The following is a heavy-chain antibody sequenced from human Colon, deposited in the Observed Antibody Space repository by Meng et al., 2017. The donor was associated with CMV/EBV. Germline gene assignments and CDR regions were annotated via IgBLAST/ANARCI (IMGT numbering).Heavy chain of an antibody. CDR2: ISGSGGST. CDR3: AKGYCSSTSCYGNFDY. CDR1: GFTFSSYA. Sequence: GFTFSSYAMSWVRQAPGKGLEWVSAISGSGGSTYYADSVKGRFTISRDNSKNTLYLQMNSLRAEDTAVYYCAKGYCSSTSCYGNFDYWGQGTLVTVSS. D-gene: IGHD2-2*01. V-gene: IGHV3-23*01. J-gene: IGHJ4*02.